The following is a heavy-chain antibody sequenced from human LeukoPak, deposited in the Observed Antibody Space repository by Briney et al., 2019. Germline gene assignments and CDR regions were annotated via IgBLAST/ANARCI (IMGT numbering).Heavy chain of an antibody. J-gene: IGHJ4*02. CDR2: IKQDGSEK. V-gene: IGHV3-7*01. D-gene: IGHD3-16*02. CDR1: GFTFSSYW. CDR3: ARGIGPIGELSFFDY. Sequence: GGSLRLSCAASGFTFSSYWMSWVRQAPGKGLEWVANIKQDGSEKYYVDSVKGRFTISRDNAKNSLYLQMNSLRAEDTAVYYCARGIGPIGELSFFDYWGQGTLVTVSS.